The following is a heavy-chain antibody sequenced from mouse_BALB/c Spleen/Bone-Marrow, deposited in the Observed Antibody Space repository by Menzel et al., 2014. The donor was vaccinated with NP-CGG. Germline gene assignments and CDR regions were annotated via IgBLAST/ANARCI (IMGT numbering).Heavy chain of an antibody. V-gene: IGHV1-82*01. CDR2: IYPGDGDT. J-gene: IGHJ4*01. CDR1: GYAFSSSW. D-gene: IGHD1-1*01. Sequence: QVQLQQSGPELVKPGASAKISCKASGYAFSSSWMNWVKQRPGQGLEWIGRIYPGDGDTNYNGNFKGKATLTADKSSSTAYMQLSSLTSVDSAVYFCANYYGSSQGAMDYWGQGTSVTVSS. CDR3: ANYYGSSQGAMDY.